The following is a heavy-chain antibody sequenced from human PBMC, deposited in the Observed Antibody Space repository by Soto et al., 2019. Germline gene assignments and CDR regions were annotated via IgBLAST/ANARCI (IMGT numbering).Heavy chain of an antibody. CDR2: THYSGTP. Sequence: ETLSLTCTVSSGSISTHYWSWIRQPPGKGLEWIGYTHYSGTPHYNPSLKSRVTTSVDTSKNQFSLRLNSVTAADTAIYYCAGSYGNAWYTYWGQGILVTVSS. J-gene: IGHJ4*01. CDR1: SGSISTHY. CDR3: AGSYGNAWYTY. V-gene: IGHV4-59*11. D-gene: IGHD6-13*01.